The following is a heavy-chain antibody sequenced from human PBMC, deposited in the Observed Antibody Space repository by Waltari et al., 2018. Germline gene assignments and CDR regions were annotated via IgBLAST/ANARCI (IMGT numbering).Heavy chain of an antibody. CDR1: GYTFTGYY. J-gene: IGHJ5*02. CDR2: LNPNTGDT. D-gene: IGHD3-22*01. CDR3: ARDWGYYSDTSGYPSNWFGP. V-gene: IGHV1-2*06. Sequence: QVQLVQSGAEVKKPGASVKVSCKASGYTFTGYYFHWVRQAPGQGLEWVGRLNPNTGDTTYAQEFQGRVTMTRDTSISTAYMELTSLRSEDTAVYYCARDWGYYSDTSGYPSNWFGPWGQGTLVTVSS.